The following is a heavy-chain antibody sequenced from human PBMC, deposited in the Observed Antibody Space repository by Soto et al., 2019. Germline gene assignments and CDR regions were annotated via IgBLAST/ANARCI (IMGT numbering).Heavy chain of an antibody. Sequence: QVQLVQSGAEVKKPGSSVKVSCKSSGGTFSSYTISWVRQAPGQGLEWMGRIIPIFGIANYAQKFQGRVTITGDKSPSTAYMEVIRVRCEDTDGYYCATALGEGPFDYWGQGTLVAVSS. CDR1: GGTFSSYT. D-gene: IGHD5-18*01. CDR3: ATALGEGPFDY. J-gene: IGHJ4*02. CDR2: IIPIFGIA. V-gene: IGHV1-69*02.